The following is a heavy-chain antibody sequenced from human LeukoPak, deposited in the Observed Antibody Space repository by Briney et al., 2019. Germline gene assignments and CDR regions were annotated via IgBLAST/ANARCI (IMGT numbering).Heavy chain of an antibody. V-gene: IGHV1-18*01. Sequence: VASVKVSCKASGYTFTSYGISWVRQAPGQGLEWMGWISAYNGNTNYAQKLQGRVTMTTDTSTSTAYMELRSLRSDDTAVYYCARTYYYGSGSYYRADAFDIWGQGTMVTVSS. J-gene: IGHJ3*02. CDR2: ISAYNGNT. CDR3: ARTYYYGSGSYYRADAFDI. CDR1: GYTFTSYG. D-gene: IGHD3-10*01.